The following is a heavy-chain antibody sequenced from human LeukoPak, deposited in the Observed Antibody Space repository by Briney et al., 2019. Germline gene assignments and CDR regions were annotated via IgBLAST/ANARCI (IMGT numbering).Heavy chain of an antibody. CDR1: YDSIDNGEYY. J-gene: IGHJ3*02. CDR3: ARGGYYDSSDAFDI. V-gene: IGHV4-61*08. CDR2: IYYSGST. D-gene: IGHD3-22*01. Sequence: SETLSLTCSVSYDSIDNGEYYWSWIRQPPGKGLEWIGYIYYSGSTNYNPSLKSRVTISVDTSKNQFSLKLSSVTAADTAVYYCARGGYYDSSDAFDIWGQGTMVTVSS.